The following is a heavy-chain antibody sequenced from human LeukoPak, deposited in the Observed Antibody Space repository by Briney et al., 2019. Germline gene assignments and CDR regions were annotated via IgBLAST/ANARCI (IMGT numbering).Heavy chain of an antibody. D-gene: IGHD4-23*01. CDR2: IKNDGSII. J-gene: IGHJ4*02. CDR3: ATREYGGNRVDY. V-gene: IGHV3-74*01. Sequence: AGGSLRLSCAASGFTFSSYWMHWVRQAPGKGLVWVSRIKNDGSIIDYADSVKGRFTISRDNAKNTLYLQMNSLRAEDTAVYYCATREYGGNRVDYWGQGTLVTVSS. CDR1: GFTFSSYW.